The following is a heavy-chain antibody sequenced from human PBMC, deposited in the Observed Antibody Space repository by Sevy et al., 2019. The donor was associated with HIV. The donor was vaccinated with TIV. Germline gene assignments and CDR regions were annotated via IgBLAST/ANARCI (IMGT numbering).Heavy chain of an antibody. D-gene: IGHD3-22*01. CDR3: ATTKDYYDSSGYPFDY. Sequence: ASVKVSCKVSGYTLTELSMHWLRQAPGKGLEWVGSFDPEDGETVYEHNFQGRVSMTEDTSTDTAYMELSSLRSEDTAVYYCATTKDYYDSSGYPFDYWGQGTLVTVSS. CDR1: GYTLTELS. J-gene: IGHJ4*02. CDR2: FDPEDGET. V-gene: IGHV1-24*01.